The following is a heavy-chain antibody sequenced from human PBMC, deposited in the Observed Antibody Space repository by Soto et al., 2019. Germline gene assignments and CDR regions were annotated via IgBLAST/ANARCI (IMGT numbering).Heavy chain of an antibody. V-gene: IGHV2-5*01. Sequence: QITLKEAGPALVTPTQTLTLTCTFSGFSLSTSGVGVGWIRQPPGTVLERLAVIYWYDDKPYSPSQESSLTISKDTSKNPVVLTMTDMDPVDTATYYCAPCVAVTPSYYYIEQWCQGTVVTVSS. CDR2: IYWYDDK. CDR1: GFSLSTSGVG. J-gene: IGHJ4*02. CDR3: APCVAVTPSYYYIEQ. D-gene: IGHD3-22*01.